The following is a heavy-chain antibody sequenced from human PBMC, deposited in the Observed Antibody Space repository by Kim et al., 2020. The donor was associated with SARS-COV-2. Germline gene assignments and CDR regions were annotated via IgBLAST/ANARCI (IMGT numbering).Heavy chain of an antibody. CDR1: GYTFTGYY. Sequence: ASVKVSCKASGYTFTGYYMHWVRQAPEQGLEWMGWINPNSGGTNYAQKFQGRVTMTRDTSISTAYMELSRLRSDDTAVYYCAREAPIVVVPAATFDYWGQGTLVTVSS. CDR2: INPNSGGT. V-gene: IGHV1-2*02. D-gene: IGHD2-2*01. J-gene: IGHJ4*02. CDR3: AREAPIVVVPAATFDY.